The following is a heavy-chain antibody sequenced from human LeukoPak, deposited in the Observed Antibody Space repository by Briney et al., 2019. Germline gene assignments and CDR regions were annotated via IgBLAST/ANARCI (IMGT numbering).Heavy chain of an antibody. V-gene: IGHV4-38-2*02. CDR2: INYSGST. D-gene: IGHD1-20*01. CDR1: GYSITSGYY. Sequence: PSETLSLTCSVSGYSITSGYYWGWIRQPPGKGLEWIGRINYSGSTYYNPSLKSRVTISVDTSKNQFSLKLSSVTAADTAVYYCARQVTGPQGYYYYYYMDVWGKGTTVTVSS. CDR3: ARQVTGPQGYYYYYYMDV. J-gene: IGHJ6*03.